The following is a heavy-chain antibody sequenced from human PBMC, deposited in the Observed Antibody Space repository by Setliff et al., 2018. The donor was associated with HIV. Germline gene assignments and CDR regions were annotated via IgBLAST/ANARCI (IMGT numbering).Heavy chain of an antibody. V-gene: IGHV3-23*01. CDR1: GFTFSNYA. CDR3: ARDVSYSFHYYYYMDV. CDR2: ISGSGSNT. D-gene: IGHD1-26*01. J-gene: IGHJ6*03. Sequence: AGGSLRLSCAASGFTFSNYAMHWVRQAPGRGLEWVAGISGSGSNTYYADSVKGRFTISRDNSKNAVYLQMNSLRAEDTAVYYCARDVSYSFHYYYYMDVWGKGTTVTVSS.